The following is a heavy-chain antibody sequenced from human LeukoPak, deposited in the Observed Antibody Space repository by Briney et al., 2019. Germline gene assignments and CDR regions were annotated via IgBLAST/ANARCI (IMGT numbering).Heavy chain of an antibody. D-gene: IGHD3-10*01. CDR3: TKEGLPSGSSWSAWFDP. V-gene: IGHV3-30*02. Sequence: GGSLRLSCAASGFTFSSYGMHWVRQAPGKGLEWVTFIRYDGTNEYYADSVRGRFTISRDNSKNTLYLQMNSLRADDTAVYYCTKEGLPSGSSWSAWFDPWGQGTLVTVSS. CDR2: IRYDGTNE. J-gene: IGHJ5*02. CDR1: GFTFSSYG.